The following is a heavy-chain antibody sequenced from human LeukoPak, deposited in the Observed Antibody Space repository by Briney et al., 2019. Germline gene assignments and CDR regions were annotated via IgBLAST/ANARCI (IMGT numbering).Heavy chain of an antibody. CDR2: IKRDGSEK. D-gene: IGHD5-12*01. J-gene: IGHJ4*02. CDR1: GFRFSDFW. V-gene: IGHV3-7*04. Sequence: HSGGSLRPSCAASGFRFSDFWMTWVRQAPGKGLEWVANIKRDGSEKFYVDSVKGRFTISRDNTQNSLYLQMNSLRTEDTAVYFCARDAGNSGYDLFDYWGQGTLVTVSS. CDR3: ARDAGNSGYDLFDY.